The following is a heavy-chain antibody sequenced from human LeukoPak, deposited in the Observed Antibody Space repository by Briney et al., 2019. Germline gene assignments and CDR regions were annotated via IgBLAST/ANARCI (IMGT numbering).Heavy chain of an antibody. Sequence: GGSLRLSCAASGFTFSSYAMSWVRQAPGKGLEWVSAISGSGGSTYYADSVKGRFTISRDNSKNTLYLQMNSLRAEDTAVYCCANLLDVSSSSRGDFQHWGQGTLVTVSS. CDR1: GFTFSSYA. J-gene: IGHJ1*01. CDR3: ANLLDVSSSSRGDFQH. D-gene: IGHD3/OR15-3a*01. CDR2: ISGSGGST. V-gene: IGHV3-23*01.